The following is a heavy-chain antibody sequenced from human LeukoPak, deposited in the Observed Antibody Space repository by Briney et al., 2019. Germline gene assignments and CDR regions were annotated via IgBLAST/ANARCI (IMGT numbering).Heavy chain of an antibody. CDR2: ITASGSNS. Sequence: GGSLRLSCAASGFSFSIDGISWVRQAPGKGLEWVSYITASGSNSYHADSVRGRFSISRDNSKNSLYLQMNSLRAEDTAMYFCASGYRSGPICAWGQGTLVTVSS. CDR1: GFSFSIDG. V-gene: IGHV3-48*01. D-gene: IGHD3-16*02. J-gene: IGHJ4*02. CDR3: ASGYRSGPICA.